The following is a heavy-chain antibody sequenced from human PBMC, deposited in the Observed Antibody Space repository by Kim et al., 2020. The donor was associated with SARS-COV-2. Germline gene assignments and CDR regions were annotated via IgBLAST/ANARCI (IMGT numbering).Heavy chain of an antibody. CDR2: I. CDR3: AKEDGYSSFFDY. Sequence: IGNAADVKGRVTISRDNAKHSLYLQMNSLRAEDTALYYCAKEDGYSSFFDYWGQGTLVTVSS. D-gene: IGHD6-13*01. J-gene: IGHJ4*02. V-gene: IGHV3-9*01.